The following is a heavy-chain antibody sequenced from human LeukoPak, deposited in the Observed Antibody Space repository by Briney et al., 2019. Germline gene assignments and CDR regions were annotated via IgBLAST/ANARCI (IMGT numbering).Heavy chain of an antibody. D-gene: IGHD3-22*01. CDR1: GFTFSSYW. CDR2: IKQDGSEK. V-gene: IGHV3-7*01. CDR3: ASLYYYYDSSGYYAYYFDY. Sequence: GGSLRLSCAASGFTFSSYWMSWVRQAPGKGLEWVANIKQDGSEKHYVDSVKGRFTISRDNAKNSLYLQMNSLRAEDTAVYYCASLYYYYDSSGYYAYYFDYWGQGTLVTVSS. J-gene: IGHJ4*02.